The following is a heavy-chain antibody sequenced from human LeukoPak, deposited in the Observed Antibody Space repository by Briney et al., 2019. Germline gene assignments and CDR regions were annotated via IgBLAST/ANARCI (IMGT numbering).Heavy chain of an antibody. V-gene: IGHV3-43D*03. D-gene: IGHD1-26*01. CDR3: VKGSHTFDY. J-gene: IGHJ4*02. Sequence: PGGSLRLSCAASGFTFDDYAMHWVRQAPGKGLEWVSLISWDGGSTYYADSVKGRFTISRDTSKNSLYLQMIGLRTEDTALYYCVKGSHTFDYWGQGILVTVSS. CDR2: ISWDGGST. CDR1: GFTFDDYA.